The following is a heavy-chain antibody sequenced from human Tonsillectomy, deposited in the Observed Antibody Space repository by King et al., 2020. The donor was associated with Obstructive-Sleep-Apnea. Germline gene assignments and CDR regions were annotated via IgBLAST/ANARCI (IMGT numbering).Heavy chain of an antibody. CDR3: ARDPSRMGHDAFDL. J-gene: IGHJ3*01. D-gene: IGHD2-8*01. V-gene: IGHV3-30-3*01. CDR1: GFTFSRYN. CDR2: ISFDGNRK. Sequence: VQLVESGGGVVQPGRSLRLSCAAAGFTFSRYNLHWVRQAPGKGLEWVAVISFDGNRKDYADSVKGRVTISRDNSKNTLHLQMISLRTEDTAVYYCARDPSRMGHDAFDLWGQGTMVTVSA.